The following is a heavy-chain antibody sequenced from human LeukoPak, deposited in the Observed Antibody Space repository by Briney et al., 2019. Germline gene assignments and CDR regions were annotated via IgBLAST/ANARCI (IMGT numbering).Heavy chain of an antibody. CDR3: AKDGEWELLPPGWFDP. D-gene: IGHD1-26*01. J-gene: IGHJ5*02. CDR2: ISYDGSNK. Sequence: TGRSLRLSCAASGFTFSSYGMHWVRQAPGKGLEWVAVISYDGSNKYYADSVKGRFTISRDNSKNTLYLQMNSLRAEDTAVYYCAKDGEWELLPPGWFDPWGQGTLVTVSS. V-gene: IGHV3-30*18. CDR1: GFTFSSYG.